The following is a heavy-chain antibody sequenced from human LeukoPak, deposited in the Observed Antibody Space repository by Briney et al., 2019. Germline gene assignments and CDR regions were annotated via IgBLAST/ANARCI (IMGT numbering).Heavy chain of an antibody. J-gene: IGHJ4*02. Sequence: SETLSLTCSVSGVSISSSRYYWGWIRQPAGKGLEWIGSIYYSGKTYYNRSLKSRVTISVDTSKNQFSLKLSSVTAADTAVYYCARINGYFGVGPIPNWGQGTLVTVSS. V-gene: IGHV4-39*07. CDR2: IYYSGKT. CDR3: ARINGYFGVGPIPN. CDR1: GVSISSSRYY. D-gene: IGHD3-9*01.